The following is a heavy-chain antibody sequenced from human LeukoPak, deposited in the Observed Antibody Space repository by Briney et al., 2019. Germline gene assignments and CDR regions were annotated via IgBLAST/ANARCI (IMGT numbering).Heavy chain of an antibody. CDR1: GGSISSNNR. Sequence: PSETLSLTCAVSGGSISSNNRWSGVRQPPGKGLEWIGDIYHSGSTIYSPSLKSRVTISVDKSKNQFTLKLSSLTAADTAVYYWARASSDFDYWGQGTLVTVSS. J-gene: IGHJ4*02. V-gene: IGHV4-4*02. CDR2: IYHSGST. CDR3: ARASSDFDY.